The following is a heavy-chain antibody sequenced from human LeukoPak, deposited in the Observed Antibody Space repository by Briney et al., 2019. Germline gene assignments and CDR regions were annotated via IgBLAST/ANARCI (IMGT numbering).Heavy chain of an antibody. V-gene: IGHV4-31*03. CDR1: GVSFSSGAYY. CDR3: ARDSGYDSSGFYYGGFDP. J-gene: IGHJ5*02. CDR2: IHYSGSP. Sequence: SQTLSLTCSVSGVSFSSGAYYWSWIRQLPGKGLEWIGYIHYSGSPYYNPSLKSRVSISVDTSKNQFSLKLSSVTAADTAVYYCARDSGYDSSGFYYGGFDPWGQGTLVTVSS. D-gene: IGHD3-22*01.